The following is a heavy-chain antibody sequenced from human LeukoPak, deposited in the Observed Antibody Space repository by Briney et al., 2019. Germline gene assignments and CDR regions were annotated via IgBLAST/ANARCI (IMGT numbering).Heavy chain of an antibody. J-gene: IGHJ4*02. CDR3: ARGKYSSSSAGLFDY. CDR2: IYSGGST. V-gene: IGHV3-53*01. Sequence: GGSLRLSCAVSGFTVSSNYMSWVRQAPGKGLEWVSLIYSGGSTYYADSVKGRFTVSRDNSKNTLDLQMNSLRAEDTAVYYCARGKYSSSSAGLFDYWGQGTLVTVSS. D-gene: IGHD6-6*01. CDR1: GFTVSSNY.